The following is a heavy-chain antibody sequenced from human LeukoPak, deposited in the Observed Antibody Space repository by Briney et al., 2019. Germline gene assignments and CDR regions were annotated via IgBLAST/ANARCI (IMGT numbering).Heavy chain of an antibody. V-gene: IGHV1-69*13. CDR3: ARGGDSITMILNWFDP. D-gene: IGHD3-22*01. CDR2: IIPIFGTA. CDR1: GGTFSSYA. Sequence: ASVTVSCKASGGTFSSYAISWVRQAPGQGLEWMGGIIPIFGTANYAQKFQGRVTITADESTSTAYMELSSLRSEDTAVYYCARGGDSITMILNWFDPWGQGTLVTVSS. J-gene: IGHJ5*02.